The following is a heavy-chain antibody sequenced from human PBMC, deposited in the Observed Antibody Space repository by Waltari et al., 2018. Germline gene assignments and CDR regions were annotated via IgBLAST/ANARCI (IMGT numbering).Heavy chain of an antibody. CDR2: ISGGTT. Sequence: EVQLLESGGGLVQPGGSLRLSCAASGFTFSNYAMSWVRQAPGKGLEWVSSISGGTTYYADSVRGRFTISRDNSKNTLSLQMNSLRGDDTAAYYCAKVQRGNCDSASCTFFDYWGQGTLVTVSS. D-gene: IGHD2-2*01. CDR1: GFTFSNYA. CDR3: AKVQRGNCDSASCTFFDY. V-gene: IGHV3-23*01. J-gene: IGHJ4*02.